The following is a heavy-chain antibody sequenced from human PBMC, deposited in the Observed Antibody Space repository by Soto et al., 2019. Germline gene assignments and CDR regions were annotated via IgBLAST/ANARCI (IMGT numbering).Heavy chain of an antibody. CDR2: INAGNGNT. J-gene: IGHJ6*03. CDR1: GYTCTSYA. V-gene: IGHV1-3*01. Sequence: QVQLVQSGAEVKKPGASVKVSCKASGYTCTSYAMHWVRQAPGQRLEWMGWINAGNGNTKYSQKFQGRVTITRDTSASTAYMELSSLRSEDTAVYYCASFLEWYEGKDCYYYYMDVWGKGTTVTVSS. D-gene: IGHD3-3*01. CDR3: ASFLEWYEGKDCYYYYMDV.